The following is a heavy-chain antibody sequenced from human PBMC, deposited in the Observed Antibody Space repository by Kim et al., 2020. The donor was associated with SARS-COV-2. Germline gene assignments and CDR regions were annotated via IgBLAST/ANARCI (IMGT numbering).Heavy chain of an antibody. Sequence: GGSLRLSCAASGFTFSSYAMSWVRQAPGTGLEWVSAISGSGGSTYYADSVKGRFTISRDNSMNTLYLQMNSLRAEDTAIYYCAKAGLGFGELWDYWGQGTLVTVSS. CDR3: AKAGLGFGELWDY. D-gene: IGHD3-10*01. J-gene: IGHJ4*02. CDR2: ISGSGGST. CDR1: GFTFSSYA. V-gene: IGHV3-23*01.